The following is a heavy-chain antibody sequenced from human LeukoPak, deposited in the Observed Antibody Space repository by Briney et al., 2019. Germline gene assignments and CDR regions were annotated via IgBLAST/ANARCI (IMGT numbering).Heavy chain of an antibody. CDR3: ARDRPGRYCSTTSCYITSPFDP. D-gene: IGHD2-2*02. Sequence: SVKVSCKTSGYTFTSYDLNWVRQAPGQGLEWMGGIIPIFGTAVYAQKFQGRVTITADEFTSTAYMELSGLRSEDTAVYYCARDRPGRYCSTTSCYITSPFDPWGQGTLVTVSS. CDR1: GYTFTSYD. V-gene: IGHV1-69*13. CDR2: IIPIFGTA. J-gene: IGHJ5*02.